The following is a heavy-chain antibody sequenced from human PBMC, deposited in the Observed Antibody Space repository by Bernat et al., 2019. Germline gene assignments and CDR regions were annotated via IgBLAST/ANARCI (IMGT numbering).Heavy chain of an antibody. J-gene: IGHJ4*02. Sequence: EVQLLESGGGLVQPGGSLRLSCAASGFIFSDAWMSWVRQAPGKGLEWVGRIKSKTDGETIDYAAPVKGRFTISRDDSKNTLYLQMNSLKIEDTAVYYCTSGVGTSDFDYWGQGTLVAVSS. D-gene: IGHD4-23*01. V-gene: IGHV3-15*01. CDR1: GFIFSDAW. CDR2: IKSKTDGETI. CDR3: TSGVGTSDFDY.